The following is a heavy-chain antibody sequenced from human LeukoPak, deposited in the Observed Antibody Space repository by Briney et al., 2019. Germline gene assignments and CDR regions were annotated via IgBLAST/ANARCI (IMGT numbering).Heavy chain of an antibody. Sequence: SETLSLTCTVSSDSFSNYYWSWIRQPPGKGLEWIGYIYYSGSTNYNPSLKSRITISVDTSKNQFSLKLSSVAAADTAVYYCARYVARYYFDYWGQGTLVTVSS. V-gene: IGHV4-59*01. CDR2: IYYSGST. D-gene: IGHD3-16*01. CDR1: SDSFSNYY. J-gene: IGHJ4*02. CDR3: ARYVARYYFDY.